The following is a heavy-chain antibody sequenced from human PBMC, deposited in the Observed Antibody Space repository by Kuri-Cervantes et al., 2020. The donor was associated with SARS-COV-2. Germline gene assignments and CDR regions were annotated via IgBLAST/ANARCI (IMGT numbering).Heavy chain of an antibody. CDR2: IKQDGSEK. D-gene: IGHD2-8*02. Sequence: ETLSLTCAASGFTFSSYWMSWVRQAPGKGLEWVANIKQDGSEKYYADSVKGRFTISRDNAKNSLYLQMNSLRAEDTAVYYCARDTGGTMIYYYYYYGMDVWGQGTTVTVSS. CDR1: GFTFSSYW. CDR3: ARDTGGTMIYYYYYYGMDV. J-gene: IGHJ6*02. V-gene: IGHV3-7*01.